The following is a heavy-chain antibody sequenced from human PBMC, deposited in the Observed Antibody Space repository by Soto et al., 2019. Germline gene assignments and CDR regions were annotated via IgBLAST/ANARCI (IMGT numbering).Heavy chain of an antibody. V-gene: IGHV4-39*01. D-gene: IGHD2-15*01. J-gene: IGHJ4*02. CDR3: ANRRGFCSGDSCFPFDY. Sequence: QLQLQESGPGLVKPSETLSLTCTVAGGSISSSGYYWGWIRQPPGKGLEWIGTIYYTGSNYYNPSLKSRLTISVDTSKNPFSLKLNSVTAADTAVYYCANRRGFCSGDSCFPFDYWGQGILVTVSS. CDR1: GGSISSSGYY. CDR2: IYYTGSN.